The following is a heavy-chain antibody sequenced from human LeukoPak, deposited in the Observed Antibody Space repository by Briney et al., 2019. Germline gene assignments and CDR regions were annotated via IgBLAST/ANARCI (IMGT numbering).Heavy chain of an antibody. Sequence: PGRSLRLSCAASGFTFSSYGMHWVRQAPGKGLEWVAVMSYDGSNKYYADSVKGRFTISRDNSKNTLYLQMNSLRAEDTAVYYCAKVTRPTYYYDSSSAFDIWGQGTMVTVSA. CDR3: AKVTRPTYYYDSSSAFDI. CDR2: MSYDGSNK. J-gene: IGHJ3*02. CDR1: GFTFSSYG. V-gene: IGHV3-30*18. D-gene: IGHD3-22*01.